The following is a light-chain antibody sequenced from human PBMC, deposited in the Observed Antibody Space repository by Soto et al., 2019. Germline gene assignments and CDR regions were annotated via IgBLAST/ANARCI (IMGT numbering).Light chain of an antibody. CDR3: AAWDDSLNGPV. CDR2: SNN. Sequence: QPVLTQPPSASGTPGQRVTISCSGSSSNIGSNTVNWYQQLPGTAPKLLIYSNNQRPSGVPDRFSGSKSGTSASLAISGLQSEDEADYYCAAWDDSLNGPVFGPGTKLTVL. V-gene: IGLV1-44*01. J-gene: IGLJ2*01. CDR1: SSNIGSNT.